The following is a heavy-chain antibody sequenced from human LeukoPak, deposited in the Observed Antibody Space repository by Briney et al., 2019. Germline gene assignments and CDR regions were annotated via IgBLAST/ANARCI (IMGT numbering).Heavy chain of an antibody. J-gene: IGHJ5*02. CDR3: ARGGYYGSGNDFRFDP. D-gene: IGHD3-10*01. Sequence: SETLSLTCAVSGGSITSNNWWSWVRQPPEKRLEWIGEIYHSGSTNYNPSLKSRVTISVDTSKNQFSLKLSSVTAADTAVYYCARGGYYGSGNDFRFDPWGQGTQVTVSS. V-gene: IGHV4-4*02. CDR2: IYHSGST. CDR1: GGSITSNNW.